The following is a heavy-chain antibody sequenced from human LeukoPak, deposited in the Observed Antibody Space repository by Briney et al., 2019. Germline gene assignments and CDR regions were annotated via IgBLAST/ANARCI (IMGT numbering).Heavy chain of an antibody. Sequence: GGSLRLSCAASGFTFSSYSMNWVRQAPGKGPEWVSSISSSSSYIYYADSVKGRFTISRDNAKNSLYLQMNSLRAEDTAVYYCARSHDFWSGYYRYYFDYWGQGTLVTVSS. D-gene: IGHD3-3*01. CDR1: GFTFSSYS. V-gene: IGHV3-21*01. CDR2: ISSSSSYI. J-gene: IGHJ4*02. CDR3: ARSHDFWSGYYRYYFDY.